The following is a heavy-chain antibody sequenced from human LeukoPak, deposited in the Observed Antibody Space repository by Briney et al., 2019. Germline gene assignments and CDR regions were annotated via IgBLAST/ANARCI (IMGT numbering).Heavy chain of an antibody. CDR2: IIPIFGTA. CDR1: GGTFSSYA. D-gene: IGHD3-22*01. V-gene: IGHV1-69*13. J-gene: IGHJ3*02. Sequence: SVKVSCKASGGTFSSYAISWVRQAPGQGLEWMGGIIPIFGTANYAQKFQGRVTITADESTSTAYMELSSLRSEDTAVYYCARPDYYDSSGYYYVRRAAFDIWGQGTMVTVSS. CDR3: ARPDYYDSSGYYYVRRAAFDI.